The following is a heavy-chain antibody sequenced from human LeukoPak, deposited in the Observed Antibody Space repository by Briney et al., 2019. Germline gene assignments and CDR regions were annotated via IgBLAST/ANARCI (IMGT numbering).Heavy chain of an antibody. D-gene: IGHD3-10*01. Sequence: PGGSLRLSCAASGFTFSSYAMSWVRQAPGKGLEWVSAISGSGGSTYYADSAKGRFTISRDNSKNTLYLQMNSLRAEDTAVYYCATVWFGELPFDYWGQGTLVTVSS. J-gene: IGHJ4*02. CDR3: ATVWFGELPFDY. CDR2: ISGSGGST. V-gene: IGHV3-23*01. CDR1: GFTFSSYA.